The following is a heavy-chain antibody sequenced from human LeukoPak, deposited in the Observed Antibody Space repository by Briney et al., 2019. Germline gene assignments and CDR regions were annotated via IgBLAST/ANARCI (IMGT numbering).Heavy chain of an antibody. CDR1: GYTFTSSG. D-gene: IGHD3/OR15-3a*01. V-gene: IGHV1-3*04. Sequence: ASVKVSCKASGYTFTSSGMHWVRQAPGQRLEWMGWINTDNGNAKNSQKFQGRVTITRDASANTAYMELSSLRSEDTAVYYCARGEDWSFLDFWGQGTPVTVSS. CDR3: ARGEDWSFLDF. J-gene: IGHJ4*02. CDR2: INTDNGNA.